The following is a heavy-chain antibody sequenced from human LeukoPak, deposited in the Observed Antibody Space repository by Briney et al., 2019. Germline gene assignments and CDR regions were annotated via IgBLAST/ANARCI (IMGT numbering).Heavy chain of an antibody. CDR2: ISSSSSTI. Sequence: PGGSLRLSCAASGFTFSSYSMNWVRQAPGKGLEWVSYISSSSSTIYYADSVKGRFTISRDNAKNSLYLQMDSLRAEDTAVYYCARGSCSGGSCYLDYFGQGTLVTVSS. V-gene: IGHV3-48*01. CDR1: GFTFSSYS. J-gene: IGHJ4*02. D-gene: IGHD2-15*01. CDR3: ARGSCSGGSCYLDY.